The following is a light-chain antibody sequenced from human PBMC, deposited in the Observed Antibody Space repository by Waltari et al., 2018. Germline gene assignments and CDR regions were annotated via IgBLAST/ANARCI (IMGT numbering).Light chain of an antibody. CDR3: QQSFSIPFT. Sequence: IQMTQSPSSLSASVGDRVTITCRASQSISNYLNWYQEKTEKAPKLLIYAASSLQSGIPSRFSGSGSRTDFTLTISSLQPEDFATYYCQQSFSIPFTFGPGTKVYVK. V-gene: IGKV1-39*01. CDR1: QSISNY. CDR2: AAS. J-gene: IGKJ3*01.